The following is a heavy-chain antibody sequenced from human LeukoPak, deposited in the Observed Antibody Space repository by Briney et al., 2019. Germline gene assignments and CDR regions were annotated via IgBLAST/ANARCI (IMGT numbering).Heavy chain of an antibody. J-gene: IGHJ6*04. Sequence: GKSLRLSCAASGFTFTTYAIHWVRQPPGKGLEWVAGISFDGTKNYYADSVKGRFIISRDNSRDTLYLQMTSVRPDDTAVYYCARGDSSGWIYYYGMDVWGKGPTVTVSS. V-gene: IGHV3-30*04. CDR2: ISFDGTKN. CDR3: ARGDSSGWIYYYGMDV. D-gene: IGHD6-19*01. CDR1: GFTFTTYA.